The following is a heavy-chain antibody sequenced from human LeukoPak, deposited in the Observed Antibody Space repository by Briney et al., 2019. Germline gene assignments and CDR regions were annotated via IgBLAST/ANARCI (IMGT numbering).Heavy chain of an antibody. CDR1: GFTFTSHW. D-gene: IGHD1-26*01. Sequence: PGGSLRLSCEASGFTFTSHWMAWVRQAPGKGLEWVANIAQDGAEAVYADSVRGRFSISRDNAKNSLYLQMNNLRAEDTAVYYCSNGIYRDSYWGQGTQVTVSS. V-gene: IGHV3-7*01. CDR2: IAQDGAEA. CDR3: SNGIYRDSY. J-gene: IGHJ4*02.